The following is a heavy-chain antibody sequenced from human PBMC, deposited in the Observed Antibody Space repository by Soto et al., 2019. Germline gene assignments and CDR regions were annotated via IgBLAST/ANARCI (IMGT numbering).Heavy chain of an antibody. Sequence: GGSLRLSCTASGFTFSSYAMSWVRQAPGKGLEWVSAISGSGGSTYYADSVKGRFTISRDNSKNTLYLQMNSLRAEDTAVYYCAKASITSFGVDSFDYWGQGTLVTVSS. D-gene: IGHD3-3*01. CDR3: AKASITSFGVDSFDY. CDR2: ISGSGGST. V-gene: IGHV3-23*01. CDR1: GFTFSSYA. J-gene: IGHJ4*02.